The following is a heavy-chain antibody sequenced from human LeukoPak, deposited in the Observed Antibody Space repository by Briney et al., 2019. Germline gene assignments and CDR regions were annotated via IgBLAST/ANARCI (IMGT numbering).Heavy chain of an antibody. V-gene: IGHV4-59*11. CDR1: GGSIGSHY. CDR2: VYDIGST. D-gene: IGHD5-24*01. Sequence: SETLSLTCTVSGGSIGSHYWTWIRQTPGKGLEWIGYVYDIGSTKYNPSLKSRVTISVDTSKNQFSLRLSSVTAADTAVYYCARDGMATSLGWFDPWGQGTLVTVSS. J-gene: IGHJ5*02. CDR3: ARDGMATSLGWFDP.